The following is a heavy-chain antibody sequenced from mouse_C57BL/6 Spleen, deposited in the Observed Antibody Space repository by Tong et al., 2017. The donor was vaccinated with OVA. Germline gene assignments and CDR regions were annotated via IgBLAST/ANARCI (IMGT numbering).Heavy chain of an antibody. CDR2: INPGSGGT. CDR1: GYAFTNYL. J-gene: IGHJ3*01. D-gene: IGHD2-3*01. V-gene: IGHV1-54*01. Sequence: KTSGYAFTNYLIEWVKQRPGQGLEWIGVINPGSGGTNYNDKFKGKATLTADKSYSTDYMQLSRMKYDDSEVYFCEREQMMVTTFAYWGQGTL. CDR3: EREQMMVTTFAY.